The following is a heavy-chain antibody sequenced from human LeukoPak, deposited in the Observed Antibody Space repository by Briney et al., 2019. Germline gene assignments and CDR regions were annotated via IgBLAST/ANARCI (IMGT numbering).Heavy chain of an antibody. V-gene: IGHV3-23*01. J-gene: IGHJ5*02. CDR3: AKDDVVVVAATPGNWFDP. D-gene: IGHD2-15*01. Sequence: PGGSLRLSCTVSGFTVSSNSMSWVRQAPGKGLEWVSAISSSGGSTYYADSVKGRFTISRDNSKNTLYLQMNSLRAEDTAVYYCAKDDVVVVAATPGNWFDPWGQGTLVTVSS. CDR1: GFTVSSNS. CDR2: ISSSGGST.